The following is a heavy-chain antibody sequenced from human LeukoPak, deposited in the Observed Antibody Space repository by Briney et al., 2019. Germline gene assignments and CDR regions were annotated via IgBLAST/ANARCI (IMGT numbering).Heavy chain of an antibody. V-gene: IGHV3-53*01. Sequence: GGSLRLSCAASGFTVSSNYMSWVRQAPGKGLEWVSVIYSGGSTYFADSVKGRFTISRDNSKNTLYLQMNSLRAEDTVVYYCARGPDYGGNSDGFEYWGQGTLVTVSS. D-gene: IGHD4-23*01. CDR2: IYSGGST. CDR3: ARGPDYGGNSDGFEY. J-gene: IGHJ4*02. CDR1: GFTVSSNY.